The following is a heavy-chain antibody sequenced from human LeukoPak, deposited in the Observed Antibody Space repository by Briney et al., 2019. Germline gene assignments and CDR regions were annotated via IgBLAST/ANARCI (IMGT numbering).Heavy chain of an antibody. V-gene: IGHV3-15*01. CDR3: TTGTWIQLWLADY. Sequence: GGSLRLSCAASGFTFTKAWMSWVRQAPGKGLAWVGHINPSSDGGTTDYAAPVEGRFSISRDDSKNTLHLQMNRLKTEDTAVYYCTTGTWIQLWLADYWGQGTLVTVSS. D-gene: IGHD5-18*01. J-gene: IGHJ4*02. CDR1: GFTFTKAW. CDR2: INPSSDGGTT.